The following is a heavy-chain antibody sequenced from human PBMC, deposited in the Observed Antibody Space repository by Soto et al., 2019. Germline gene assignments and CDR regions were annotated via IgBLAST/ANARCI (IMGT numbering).Heavy chain of an antibody. J-gene: IGHJ6*03. V-gene: IGHV4-59*01. Sequence: SETLSLTCTVSGGSISGSYWSWIRQPPGKGQERIGYTDYSGNTNYNPSLRSRVTISVDTSKNQFSLKLSSVTAADTAVYYCAVFYSSSWYGYYYYYMDVWGKGTTVTVSS. CDR3: AVFYSSSWYGYYYYYMDV. D-gene: IGHD6-13*01. CDR1: GGSISGSY. CDR2: TDYSGNT.